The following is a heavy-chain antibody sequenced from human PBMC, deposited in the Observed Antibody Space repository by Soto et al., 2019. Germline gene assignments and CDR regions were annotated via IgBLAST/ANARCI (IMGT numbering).Heavy chain of an antibody. Sequence: QVQLVQSGAEVKKPGASVKVSCKASGYTFTSYDINWVRQATGQGLEWMGWMNPNSGNTGYAHKFQGRVTMTRNISISTAYMELSSLRSDDTAVYYCARSVEWLASFDYWGQGTLVTVSS. V-gene: IGHV1-8*01. D-gene: IGHD6-19*01. J-gene: IGHJ4*02. CDR3: ARSVEWLASFDY. CDR2: MNPNSGNT. CDR1: GYTFTSYD.